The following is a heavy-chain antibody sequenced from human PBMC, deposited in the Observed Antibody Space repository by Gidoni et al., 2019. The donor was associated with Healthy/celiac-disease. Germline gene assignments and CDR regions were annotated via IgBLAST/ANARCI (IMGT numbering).Heavy chain of an antibody. J-gene: IGHJ6*03. V-gene: IGHV3-33*01. CDR3: ARSGSYDYYYYMDV. Sequence: QVQLVESGGGVVQPGRSLRLSCAASGFTFSSYGMHWVRQAPGKGLEWVAVIWYDGSNKYYADSAKGRFTISRDNSKKPRYLQMNSLRAEDTAVYYCARSGSYDYYYYMDVWGKGTTVTVSS. D-gene: IGHD1-26*01. CDR2: IWYDGSNK. CDR1: GFTFSSYG.